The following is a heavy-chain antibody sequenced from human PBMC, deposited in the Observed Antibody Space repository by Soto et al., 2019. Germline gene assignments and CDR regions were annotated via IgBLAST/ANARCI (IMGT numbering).Heavy chain of an antibody. V-gene: IGHV3-23*01. D-gene: IGHD6-13*01. CDR1: GFTFSSYG. CDR3: AKLIPATGSQY. Sequence: GGSLRLSCAASGFTFSSYGMSWVRQATAKGLEWVSSIGSSRSDTYYADSVKVRFAISRDNSKNTLYLQVNSLRPDDTAVYYCAKLIPATGSQYWGQGTLVSVSS. J-gene: IGHJ4*02. CDR2: IGSSRSDT.